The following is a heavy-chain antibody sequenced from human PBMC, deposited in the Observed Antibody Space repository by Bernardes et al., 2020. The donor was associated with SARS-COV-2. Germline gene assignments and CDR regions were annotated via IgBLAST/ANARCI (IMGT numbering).Heavy chain of an antibody. J-gene: IGHJ4*02. D-gene: IGHD1-26*01. CDR2: IWYDGSNK. V-gene: IGHV3-33*01. CDR1: GFTFSSYG. CDR3: ARDGGIVGPFDY. Sequence: VWSLSLSCAASGFTFSSYGMHWVRQAPGKGLEWVAVIWYDGSNKYYADSVKGRFTISRDNSKNTLYLQMNSLRAEDTAVYYCARDGGIVGPFDYWGQGTLVTVSS.